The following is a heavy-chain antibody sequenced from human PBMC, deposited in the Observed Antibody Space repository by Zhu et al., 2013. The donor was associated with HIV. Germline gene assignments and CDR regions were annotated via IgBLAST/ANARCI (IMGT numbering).Heavy chain of an antibody. D-gene: IGHD1-26*01. J-gene: IGHJ6*02. CDR1: GGTFSSYA. V-gene: IGHV1-69*01. Sequence: QVQLVQSGAEVKKPGSSVKVSCKASGGTFSSYAISWVRQAPGQGLEWMGGIIPIFGTANYAQKFQGRVTITADESTSTAYMELSSLRSEDTAVYYCARAQFSGSYSYYYGMDVWGQGTTVTVSS. CDR3: ARAQFSGSYSYYYGMDV. CDR2: IIPIFGTA.